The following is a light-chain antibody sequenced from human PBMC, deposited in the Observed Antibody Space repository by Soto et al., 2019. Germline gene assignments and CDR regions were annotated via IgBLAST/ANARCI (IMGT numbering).Light chain of an antibody. J-gene: IGKJ4*01. CDR1: QSIGNF. V-gene: IGKV3-11*01. CDR2: DAS. CDR3: QQRGD. Sequence: EIVLTQSPATLSLSPGERATLSCRASQSIGNFLAWYQQQPGQAPRLLIYDASNRATGVPARFSGSGSGTDFTLTISSLEPEDFAVYYCQQRGDFGGGTKVEIK.